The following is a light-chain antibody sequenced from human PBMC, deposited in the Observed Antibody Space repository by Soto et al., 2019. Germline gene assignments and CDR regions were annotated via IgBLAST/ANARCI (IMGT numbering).Light chain of an antibody. V-gene: IGKV3-15*01. CDR1: QSVSSN. J-gene: IGKJ1*01. CDR2: GAS. Sequence: EIVMTQSPATLSVSPGERATLSCRASQSVSSNLAWYQQKPGQAPRLLIYGASTRATGIPARFSGSGSGTEFTLTISSLQSEDFAVYYCKRYNNWPPATFGQGTRWIS. CDR3: KRYNNWPPAT.